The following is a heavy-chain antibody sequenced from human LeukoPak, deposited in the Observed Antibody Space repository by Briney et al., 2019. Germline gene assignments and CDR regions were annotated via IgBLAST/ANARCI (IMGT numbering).Heavy chain of an antibody. J-gene: IGHJ4*02. D-gene: IGHD3-3*01. CDR2: IKQDGSEK. Sequence: GGSLRLSCAASGFVFRSYAMSWVRQAPGKGLEWVANIKQDGSEKYYVDSVKGRFTISRDNAKNSLYLQMNSLRAEDTAVYYCARHDFWSGYWGDYWGQGTLVTVSS. V-gene: IGHV3-7*01. CDR1: GFVFRSYA. CDR3: ARHDFWSGYWGDY.